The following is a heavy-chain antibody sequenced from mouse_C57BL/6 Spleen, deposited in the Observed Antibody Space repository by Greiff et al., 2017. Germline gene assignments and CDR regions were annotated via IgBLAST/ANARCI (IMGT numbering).Heavy chain of an antibody. CDR3: ARGNDYDYAMDY. CDR1: GYTFTSYW. CDR2: IHPNSGST. J-gene: IGHJ4*01. D-gene: IGHD2-4*01. V-gene: IGHV1-64*01. Sequence: QVQLQQPGAELVKPGASVKLSCKASGYTFTSYWMHWVKQRPGQGLEWIGMIHPNSGSTNYNEKFKSKATLTVDKSSSTAYMQLSSLTSEDSAVYDCARGNDYDYAMDYWGQGTSVTVSS.